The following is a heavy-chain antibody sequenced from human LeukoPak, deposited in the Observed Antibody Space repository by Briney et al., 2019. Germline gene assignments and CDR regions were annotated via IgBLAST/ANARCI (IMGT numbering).Heavy chain of an antibody. D-gene: IGHD3-22*01. V-gene: IGHV4-59*01. CDR3: ARVTGYMIEDYFDY. Sequence: SETLSLTCTVSGGSIISYYLSWIRQPPGKGLDGIGYIYYSGSTNYNPSLTSRITISVETSKNQFSLKLSSVTAADTAVYYCARVTGYMIEDYFDYWGQGTLVTVSS. CDR1: GGSIISYY. J-gene: IGHJ4*02. CDR2: IYYSGST.